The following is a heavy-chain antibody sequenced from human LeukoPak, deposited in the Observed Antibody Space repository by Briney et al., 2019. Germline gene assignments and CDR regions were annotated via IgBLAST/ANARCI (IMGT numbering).Heavy chain of an antibody. CDR3: ARHRSRMVRGGDWFDP. CDR1: GYAFTSYG. J-gene: IGHJ5*02. CDR2: ISAYNGNT. Sequence: ASVKVSCKASGYAFTSYGISWVRQAPGQGLEWMGWISAYNGNTNYAQKLQGRVTMTTDTSTSTAYMELRSLRSDDTAVYYCARHRSRMVRGGDWFDPWGQGTLVTVSS. D-gene: IGHD3-10*01. V-gene: IGHV1-18*01.